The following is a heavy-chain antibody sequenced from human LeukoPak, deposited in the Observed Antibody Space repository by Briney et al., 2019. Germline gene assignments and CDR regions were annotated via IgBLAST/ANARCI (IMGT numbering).Heavy chain of an antibody. CDR2: IYYSGST. CDR3: ARERYGDSVDY. CDR1: GGSVSRGSYY. V-gene: IGHV4-61*01. D-gene: IGHD4-17*01. Sequence: SETLSLTCTVSGGSVSRGSYYWSWLRQPPGKGLEWIGYIYYSGSTNYNPSLKSRVTISVDTSRNQFSLKLSSVTAADTAMYYCARERYGDSVDYWGQGTLVTVSS. J-gene: IGHJ4*02.